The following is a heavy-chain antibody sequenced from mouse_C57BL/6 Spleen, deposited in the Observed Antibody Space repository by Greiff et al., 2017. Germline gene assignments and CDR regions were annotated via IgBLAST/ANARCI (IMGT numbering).Heavy chain of an antibody. CDR1: GYTFTDYY. CDR2: INPNNGGT. Sequence: VQLQQSGPELVKPGASVKISCKASGYTFTDYYMNWVKQSHGKSLEWIGDINPNNGGTSYNQKFKGKATLTVDKSSSTAYMELRSLTSEDSAVYYCARSGYGNWWDYWGQGTSVTVSA. CDR3: ARSGYGNWWDY. V-gene: IGHV1-26*01. D-gene: IGHD2-10*02. J-gene: IGHJ4*01.